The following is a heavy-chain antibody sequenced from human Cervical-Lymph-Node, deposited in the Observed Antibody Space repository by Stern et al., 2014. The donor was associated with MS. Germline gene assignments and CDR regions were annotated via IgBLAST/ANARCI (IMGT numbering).Heavy chain of an antibody. D-gene: IGHD2/OR15-2a*01. CDR1: GFTFDDFS. Sequence: VQLVQSGGGVARPGGSLTLSCAASGFTFDDFSMHWVRQAPGKGLEWISLISWDGDITYYADSVKGRFTISRDNSKNLLHLEMRSLRAEDTALYHCVKEHGHLKTLESWGQGTQVSVSS. V-gene: IGHV3-43*01. J-gene: IGHJ5*02. CDR2: ISWDGDIT. CDR3: VKEHGHLKTLES.